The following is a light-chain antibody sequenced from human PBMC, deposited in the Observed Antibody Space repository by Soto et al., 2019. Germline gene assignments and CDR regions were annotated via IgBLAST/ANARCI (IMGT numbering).Light chain of an antibody. V-gene: IGLV1-47*01. CDR1: SSNIGSNY. Sequence: QSALTQPPSASGTPGQRVTISCSGSSSNIGSNYVYWYQQLPGTAPKLLIYRNNQRPSGVPDRFSGSKSGTSAPLAISGLRSEDEADYYCAAWDDSLSGHVVFGGGTQLTVL. CDR3: AAWDDSLSGHVV. CDR2: RNN. J-gene: IGLJ2*01.